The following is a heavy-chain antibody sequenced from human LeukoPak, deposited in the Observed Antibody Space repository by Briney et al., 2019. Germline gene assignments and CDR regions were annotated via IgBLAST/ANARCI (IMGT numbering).Heavy chain of an antibody. D-gene: IGHD3-10*01. J-gene: IGHJ4*02. V-gene: IGHV3-33*06. CDR3: AKGGLTVVRGVLDY. Sequence: GGSLRLSCAASGFTFSSYGMHWVRQAPGKGLEWVAVIWYDGSNKYYADSVKGRFTISRDNSKNTLYLQMNSLRAEDTAVYYCAKGGLTVVRGVLDYWGQGTLVTVSS. CDR1: GFTFSSYG. CDR2: IWYDGSNK.